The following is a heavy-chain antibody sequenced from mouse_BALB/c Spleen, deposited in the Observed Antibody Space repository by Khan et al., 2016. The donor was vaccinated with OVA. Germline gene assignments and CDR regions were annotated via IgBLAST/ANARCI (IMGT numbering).Heavy chain of an antibody. CDR1: GYSITSGYG. CDR2: ISYSGST. CDR3: ARTARIKY. D-gene: IGHD1-2*01. J-gene: IGHJ2*01. Sequence: EVELVESGPGLVKPSQSLSLTCTVTGYSITSGYGWNWIRQFPGNKLEWMGYISYSGSTNYNPSLKSRISITRDTSKNQFFLLLKSVTTEDTATYYCARTARIKYWGQGTTLTVSS. V-gene: IGHV3-2*02.